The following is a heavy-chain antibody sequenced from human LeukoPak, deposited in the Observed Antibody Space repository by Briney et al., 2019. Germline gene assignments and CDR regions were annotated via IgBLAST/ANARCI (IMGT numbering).Heavy chain of an antibody. V-gene: IGHV4-39*01. Sequence: SETLSLTCTVSGGSISSSSYYWGWIRHPTGQGLEWIGSIYYSGSTYYNPSLKSRVTISVDTSQNQFSLKLSSVTAADTAVYYCARHLLPHSSSSYYYYMDVWGKGTTVTVSS. J-gene: IGHJ6*03. CDR1: GGSISSSSYY. CDR3: ARHLLPHSSSSYYYYMDV. CDR2: IYYSGST. D-gene: IGHD6-6*01.